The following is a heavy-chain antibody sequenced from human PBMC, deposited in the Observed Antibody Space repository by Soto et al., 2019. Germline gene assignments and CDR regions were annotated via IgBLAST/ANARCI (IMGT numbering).Heavy chain of an antibody. J-gene: IGHJ6*03. CDR1: GFTFGSYA. D-gene: IGHD3-3*02. Sequence: PGGSLRLSCAASGFTFGSYAMSWVRQAPGKGLERVSAISGSGGSTYYADSVKGRFTISRDNSKNTLYLQMNSLRAEDTAVYYCAKDISGSDYYYYYMDVWGKGTTVTVSS. V-gene: IGHV3-23*01. CDR2: ISGSGGST. CDR3: AKDISGSDYYYYYMDV.